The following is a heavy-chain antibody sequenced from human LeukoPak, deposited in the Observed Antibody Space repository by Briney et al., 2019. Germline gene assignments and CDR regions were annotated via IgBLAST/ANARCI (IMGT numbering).Heavy chain of an antibody. J-gene: IGHJ4*02. CDR2: IKSKTDGGTT. CDR3: TTDATWIQLWLPYDY. Sequence: GGSLRLSCAASGFTFSNAWMSWVSQAPGKGLEWVGRIKSKTDGGTTDYAAPVKGRFTISRADSKKTLYLQMNSLKTEDTAVYYCTTDATWIQLWLPYDYWGQGTLVTVSS. CDR1: GFTFSNAW. V-gene: IGHV3-15*01. D-gene: IGHD5-18*01.